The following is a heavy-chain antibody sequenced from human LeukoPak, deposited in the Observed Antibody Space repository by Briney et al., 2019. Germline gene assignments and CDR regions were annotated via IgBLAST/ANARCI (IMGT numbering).Heavy chain of an antibody. CDR2: IIPIFGTA. CDR1: GGTFSSYA. V-gene: IGHV1-69*06. J-gene: IGHJ4*02. D-gene: IGHD3-22*01. Sequence: SVKVSCKASGGTFSSYAISWVRQAPGQGLEWMGGIIPIFGTANYAQKFQGRVTITADKSTSTAYMELSSLRSEDTAVYYCARDRRVSSGYDYWGQGTLVTVSS. CDR3: ARDRRVSSGYDY.